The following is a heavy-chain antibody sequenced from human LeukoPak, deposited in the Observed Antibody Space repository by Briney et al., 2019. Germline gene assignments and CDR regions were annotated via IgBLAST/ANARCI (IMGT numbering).Heavy chain of an antibody. CDR3: AREREPGGSYYYYMDV. CDR2: IYTSGST. J-gene: IGHJ6*03. CDR1: GGSISSGSHY. D-gene: IGHD1-26*01. Sequence: SETLSLTCTVSGGSISSGSHYWSWIRQPAGKGLEWIGRIYTSGSTNYHPSLKSRVTISVDTSKNQFSLKLSSVTAADTALYYCAREREPGGSYYYYMDVWGKGTTVTVSS. V-gene: IGHV4-61*02.